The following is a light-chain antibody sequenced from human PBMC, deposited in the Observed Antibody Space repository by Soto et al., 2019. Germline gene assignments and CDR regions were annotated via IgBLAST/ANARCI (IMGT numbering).Light chain of an antibody. V-gene: IGKV3-20*01. Sequence: TVLTPSLCSLSLYPGQRASLPCRASKSVRSSDVAWYQQKPGQAPRLLIYGASTRSTGIPDRFSGSGSGTDCTLTIRRLEPEDVAVYYYQQYGSSPRACGQGARVDIK. CDR1: KSVRSSD. CDR2: GAS. J-gene: IGKJ1*01. CDR3: QQYGSSPRA.